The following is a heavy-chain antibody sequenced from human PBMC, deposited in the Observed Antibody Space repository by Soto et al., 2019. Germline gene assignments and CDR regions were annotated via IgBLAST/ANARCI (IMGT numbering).Heavy chain of an antibody. V-gene: IGHV4-30-4*01. D-gene: IGHD3-22*01. CDR3: ARDPIFYYASSGYGGSYFDY. CDR2: IYHSGST. CDR1: GAPVTSDDYY. J-gene: IGHJ4*02. Sequence: SETLSLTCAVSGAPVTSDDYYWSWIRQPPGKGLEWIGYIYHSGSTYYNPSLKSRVSISIDTSQNQFSLKLTSLTAADTAVYYCARDPIFYYASSGYGGSYFDYWGQGSRVTVYS.